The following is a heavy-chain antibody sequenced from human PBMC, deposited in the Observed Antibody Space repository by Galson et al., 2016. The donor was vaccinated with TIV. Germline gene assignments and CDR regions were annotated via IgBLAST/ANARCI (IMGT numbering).Heavy chain of an antibody. CDR2: IIPIFGTA. V-gene: IGHV1-69*13. CDR1: GGTFSSYA. D-gene: IGHD5-12*01. J-gene: IGHJ4*02. Sequence: SVKVSCKASGGTFSSYAISWVRQAPGQGLEWMGGIIPIFGTANYAQNFQGRVTITADESTSTAYMELSSLSSEDTAVYYCARDRGYSGYDWAFDYWGQGTLVTVSS. CDR3: ARDRGYSGYDWAFDY.